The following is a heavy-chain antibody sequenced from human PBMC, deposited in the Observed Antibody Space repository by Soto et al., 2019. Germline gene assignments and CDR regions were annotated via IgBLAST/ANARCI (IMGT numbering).Heavy chain of an antibody. Sequence: QVQLQESGPGLVKPSQTLSLTCTVSGASISGDGYSWSWIRQQPGKGLQWIGYIYYCGSTYYTPSLNCPLDLSAARQRHRFSIELPSVTAADTAFYFCARGPHDDPAPRLHPWGQGALVMVYS. J-gene: IGHJ5*02. CDR2: IYYCGST. CDR1: GASISGDGYS. V-gene: IGHV4-31*01. CDR3: ARGPHDDPAPRLHP. D-gene: IGHD1-1*01.